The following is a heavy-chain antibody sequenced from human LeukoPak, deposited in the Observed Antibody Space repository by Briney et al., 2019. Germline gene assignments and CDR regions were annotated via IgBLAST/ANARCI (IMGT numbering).Heavy chain of an antibody. D-gene: IGHD3-9*01. CDR3: ARLPRGLLRYFDRLLYDWYFDL. CDR1: GYTFTSYD. Sequence: ASVKVSCKASGYTFTSYDINWVRQATGQGLEWMGWMNPNSGNTGYAQKFQGRVTMTRNTSISTAYMELSSLRSEDTAVYYCARLPRGLLRYFDRLLYDWYFDLWGRGTLVTVSS. J-gene: IGHJ2*01. V-gene: IGHV1-8*01. CDR2: MNPNSGNT.